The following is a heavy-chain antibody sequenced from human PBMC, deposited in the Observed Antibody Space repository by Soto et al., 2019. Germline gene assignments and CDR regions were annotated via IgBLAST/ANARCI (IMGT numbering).Heavy chain of an antibody. Sequence: SETLSLTCAVSGGSISSSNWWSWVRQPPGKGLEWIGEIYHSGSTNYNPSLKSRVTISVDTSKNQFSLKLSSVTAADTAVYYCARVRLLWNWFDPWGQGTLVTVSS. CDR3: ARVRLLWNWFDP. CDR2: IYHSGST. J-gene: IGHJ5*02. V-gene: IGHV4-4*02. D-gene: IGHD3-10*01. CDR1: GGSISSSNW.